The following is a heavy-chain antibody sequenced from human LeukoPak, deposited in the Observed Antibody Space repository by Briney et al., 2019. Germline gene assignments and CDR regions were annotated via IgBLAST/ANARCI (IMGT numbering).Heavy chain of an antibody. CDR2: ISSSSSYI. D-gene: IGHD2-15*01. V-gene: IGHV3-11*06. CDR1: GFTFSDYY. CDR3: ARGGVDIVVVVAATTSGAFDI. Sequence: GGSLRLSCAASGFTFSDYYMSWIRQAPGKGLEWVSSISSSSSYIYYADSVKGRFTISRDNAKNSLYLQMNSLRAEDTAVYYCARGGVDIVVVVAATTSGAFDIWGQGTMVTVSS. J-gene: IGHJ3*02.